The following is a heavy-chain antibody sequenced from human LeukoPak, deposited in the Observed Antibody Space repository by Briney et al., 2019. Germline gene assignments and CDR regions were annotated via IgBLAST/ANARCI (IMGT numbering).Heavy chain of an antibody. V-gene: IGHV3-23*01. CDR2: ISGSGGST. CDR3: AKGYCSGGSCYMWYYYYGMDV. Sequence: PGGSLRLSCAASGFTFSSYAMSWVRQAPGKGLEWVSAISGSGGSTHYADSVKGRFTISRDNSKNTLYLQMNSLRAEDTAVYYCAKGYCSGGSCYMWYYYYGMDVWGQGTTVTVSS. CDR1: GFTFSSYA. J-gene: IGHJ6*02. D-gene: IGHD2-15*01.